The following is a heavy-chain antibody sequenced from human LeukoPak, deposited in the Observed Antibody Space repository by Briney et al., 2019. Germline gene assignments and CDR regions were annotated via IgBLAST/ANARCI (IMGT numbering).Heavy chain of an antibody. D-gene: IGHD2/OR15-2a*01. CDR3: AGPSRELTVYNPQR. CDR2: INHNSGGT. CDR1: GYTFTGYY. V-gene: IGHV1-2*02. J-gene: IGHJ4*02. Sequence: ASVKVSCKASGYTFTGYYMHWVRQAPGQGLEWMGWINHNSGGTNYAKKFQGRVTMTRDTSISTAYMELSRLSSDDTAVYYCAGPSRELTVYNPQRWGQGTLVTVSS.